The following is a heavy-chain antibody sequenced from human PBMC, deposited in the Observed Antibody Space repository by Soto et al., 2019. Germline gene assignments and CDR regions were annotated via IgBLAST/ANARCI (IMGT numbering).Heavy chain of an antibody. D-gene: IGHD2-2*02. Sequence: SETLSLTCTVSGGSISSYYWSWIRQPPGKGLEWIGYIYYSGSTNYNPSLKSRVTISVDTSKNQFSLKLSSVTAADTAVYYCARGTIPGDYWGQGTLVTVSS. CDR3: ARGTIPGDY. CDR1: GGSISSYY. V-gene: IGHV4-59*01. J-gene: IGHJ4*02. CDR2: IYYSGST.